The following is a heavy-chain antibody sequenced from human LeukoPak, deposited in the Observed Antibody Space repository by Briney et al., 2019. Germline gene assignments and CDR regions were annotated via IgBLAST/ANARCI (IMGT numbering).Heavy chain of an antibody. J-gene: IGHJ3*02. CDR3: ARDSGSYLPAAFDI. D-gene: IGHD1-26*01. Sequence: PGGSLRLSCAASGFTFSSYSMNWVRQAPGKGLEWVSSISSSSSYIYYADSVKGRFTISRDNAKNSLYLQMNSLRAEDTAVYYCARDSGSYLPAAFDIWGQGTMVTVSS. V-gene: IGHV3-21*01. CDR1: GFTFSSYS. CDR2: ISSSSSYI.